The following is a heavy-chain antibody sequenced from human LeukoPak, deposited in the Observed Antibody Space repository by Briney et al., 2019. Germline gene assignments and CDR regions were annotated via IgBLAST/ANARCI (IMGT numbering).Heavy chain of an antibody. CDR1: GFTFSSYS. D-gene: IGHD3-10*01. J-gene: IGHJ4*02. CDR2: ISSSSSTI. V-gene: IGHV3-48*01. Sequence: GGSLRLSCAASGFTFSSYSMNWVRQAPGKGLEWVSYISSSSSTIYYADSVKGRFTISRDNSKNTLYLQMNSLRAEDTAVYYCARDDYYGSGSYYSGSLDYWGQGALVTVSS. CDR3: ARDDYYGSGSYYSGSLDY.